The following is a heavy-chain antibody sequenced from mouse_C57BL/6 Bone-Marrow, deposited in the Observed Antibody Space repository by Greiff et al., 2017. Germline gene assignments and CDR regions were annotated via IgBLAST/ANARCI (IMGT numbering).Heavy chain of an antibody. CDR3: ASCSSYEDFDY. CDR2: ISYDGSN. CDR1: GYSITSGYY. V-gene: IGHV3-6*01. J-gene: IGHJ2*01. Sequence: EVKLQESGPGLVKPSQSLSLTCSVTGYSITSGYYWNWIRQFPGNKLEWMGYISYDGSNNYNPSLKNRISITRDTSKNQFVLKLNSVTTEDTATYYCASCSSYEDFDYWGQGTTLTVSS. D-gene: IGHD1-1*01.